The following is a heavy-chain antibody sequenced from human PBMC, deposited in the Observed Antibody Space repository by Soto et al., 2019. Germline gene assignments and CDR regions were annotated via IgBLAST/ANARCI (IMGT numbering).Heavy chain of an antibody. D-gene: IGHD3-16*01. CDR3: ARVPVLAVIPFRGRLDS. J-gene: IGHJ4*02. Sequence: SETLSLTCTVSGASINDGDYYWSWFRQPPGKGLEWIGYIYYSGSTYYNPSLGSRVSMSVDTSIKQFSLKFNSMTAADTAVYYCARVPVLAVIPFRGRLDSWGQGTLVTVSS. V-gene: IGHV4-30-4*01. CDR2: IYYSGST. CDR1: GASINDGDYY.